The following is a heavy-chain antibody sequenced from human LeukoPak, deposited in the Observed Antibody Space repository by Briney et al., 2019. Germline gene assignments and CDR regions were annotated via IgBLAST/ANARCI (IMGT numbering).Heavy chain of an antibody. V-gene: IGHV4-4*09. CDR2: IYTSGSS. Sequence: SETLSLTCTVSGGSISNYYWSWIRQPPGKGLEWIGFIYTSGSSDHNPSLKSRVTISLDTSKNQFSLKLSSVTAADTAVYYCARKRYYGSGSYYALYYYYGMDVWGQGTRSPSP. D-gene: IGHD3-10*01. CDR3: ARKRYYGSGSYYALYYYYGMDV. CDR1: GGSISNYY. J-gene: IGHJ6*02.